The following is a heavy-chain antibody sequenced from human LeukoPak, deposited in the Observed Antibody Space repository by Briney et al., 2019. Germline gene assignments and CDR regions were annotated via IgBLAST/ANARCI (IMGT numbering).Heavy chain of an antibody. CDR1: GDSINYFF. V-gene: IGHV4-4*07. J-gene: IGHJ6*03. D-gene: IGHD3/OR15-3a*01. Sequence: SETLSLTCTVSGDSINYFFWSWIRQPAGKGLEWIGRIYSAGSTNYNPSLKSRVTMSVDTSKNQFSLKLRSVTAADTAVYYCARGGGLGRHYYYMDVWGKGTTVTISS. CDR2: IYSAGST. CDR3: ARGGGLGRHYYYMDV.